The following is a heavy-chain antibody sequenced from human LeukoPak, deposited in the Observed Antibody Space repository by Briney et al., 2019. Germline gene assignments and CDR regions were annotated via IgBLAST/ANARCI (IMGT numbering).Heavy chain of an antibody. V-gene: IGHV3-48*01. Sequence: GGSLRLSCAASGFTFSSYSVNWVRQAPGKGPEWVSYISSSSSTIYYADSVKGRFTISRDNAKNSLYLQMNSLRAEDTAVYYCARVLEKGGEQAEIDYWGQGTLVTVSS. D-gene: IGHD3-16*01. CDR3: ARVLEKGGEQAEIDY. CDR1: GFTFSSYS. CDR2: ISSSSSTI. J-gene: IGHJ4*02.